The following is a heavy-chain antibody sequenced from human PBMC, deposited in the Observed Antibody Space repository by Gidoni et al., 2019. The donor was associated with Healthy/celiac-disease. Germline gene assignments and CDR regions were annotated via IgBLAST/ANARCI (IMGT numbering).Heavy chain of an antibody. V-gene: IGHV3-23*04. D-gene: IGHD3-10*01. CDR2: ISGSGGST. CDR3: AKTTVRGVIISYYYYGMDV. Sequence: EVQLVESGGGLVQPGGSLRLSCAASGFTFSSSAMSWVRQAPGKGLEWVSAISGSGGSTYYADSVKGRFTISRDNSKNTLYLQMNSLRAEDTAVYYCAKTTVRGVIISYYYYGMDVWGQGTTVTVAS. CDR1: GFTFSSSA. J-gene: IGHJ6*02.